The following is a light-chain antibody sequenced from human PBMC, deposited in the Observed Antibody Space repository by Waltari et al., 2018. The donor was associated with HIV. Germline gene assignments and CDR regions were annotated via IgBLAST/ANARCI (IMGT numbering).Light chain of an antibody. V-gene: IGKV4-1*01. J-gene: IGKJ3*01. CDR3: QQYYTTPLFT. CDR1: QSVLKSANNKND. Sequence: DIVMTQSPDSLAVSLGEGATINCKSSQSVLKSANNKNDLAWYQQKPGQPPKVLIYWASYRESGVPDLFSGSGSGTDFTLTISILQAEDVAVYYCQQYYTTPLFTFGPGTRVDIK. CDR2: WAS.